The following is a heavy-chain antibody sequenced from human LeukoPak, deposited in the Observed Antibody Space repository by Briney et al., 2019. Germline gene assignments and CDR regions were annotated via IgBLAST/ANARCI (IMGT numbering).Heavy chain of an antibody. V-gene: IGHV3-30-3*01. D-gene: IGHD4-17*01. CDR1: GFTFSSYA. CDR3: ARDFRSTVTTGVDY. J-gene: IGHJ4*02. Sequence: GRSLRLSCAASGFTFSSYAMHWVRQAPGKGLEWVAVISYDGSNKYYADSVKGRFTISRDNSKNTLYLQMNSLRAEDTAVYYCARDFRSTVTTGVDYWGQGTLVTVSS. CDR2: ISYDGSNK.